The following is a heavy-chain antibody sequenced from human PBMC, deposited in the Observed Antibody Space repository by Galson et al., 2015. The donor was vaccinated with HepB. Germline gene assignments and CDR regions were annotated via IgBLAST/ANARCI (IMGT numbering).Heavy chain of an antibody. CDR1: EYTFTGYY. CDR3: AREATYDTVHFLDY. J-gene: IGHJ4*02. CDR2: INPNSGGT. V-gene: IGHV1-2*04. D-gene: IGHD3-22*01. Sequence: SVKVSCKASEYTFTGYYMHWVRQAPGQGLEWMGWINPNSGGTNYAQKFQGWVTMTRDTSISTAYMELSRLRSDDTAVYYCAREATYDTVHFLDYWGQGTLVTVSS.